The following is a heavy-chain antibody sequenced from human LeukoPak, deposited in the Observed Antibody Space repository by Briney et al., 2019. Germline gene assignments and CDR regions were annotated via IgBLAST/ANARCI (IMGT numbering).Heavy chain of an antibody. CDR2: ITGSGGST. J-gene: IGHJ6*02. V-gene: IGHV3-23*01. CDR3: AKDGGGSLEWLPPMDV. Sequence: GGSLRLSCAASGFTFSSHAMGWVRQAPGKGLEWVSSITGSGGSTYYGDSVKGRFTISRDNSKNTLYLQMNSLRAEDTALYYCAKDGGGSLEWLPPMDVWGQGATVTVSS. CDR1: GFTFSSHA. D-gene: IGHD3-3*01.